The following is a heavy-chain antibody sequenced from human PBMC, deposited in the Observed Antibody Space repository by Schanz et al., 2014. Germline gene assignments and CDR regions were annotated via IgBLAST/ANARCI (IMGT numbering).Heavy chain of an antibody. CDR2: VIPILGVT. CDR1: GDTFSRLT. J-gene: IGHJ5*02. D-gene: IGHD4-17*01. Sequence: QVQLVQSGADVKKPGSSVRVSCKASGDTFSRLTFSWVRQAPGQGLEWMGRVIPILGVTHYAQKFQGRVTITADKSTTTAYMELNSLNSDDTAVYYCATLDYADSVSWGQGTLVTDSS. V-gene: IGHV1-69*02. CDR3: ATLDYADSVS.